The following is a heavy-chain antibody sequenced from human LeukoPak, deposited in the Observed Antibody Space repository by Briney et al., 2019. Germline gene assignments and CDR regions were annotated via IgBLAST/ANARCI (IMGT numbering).Heavy chain of an antibody. J-gene: IGHJ6*04. CDR1: GGSISTYY. V-gene: IGHV4-4*09. CDR3: ARVGPLLGYCSGGSCYSRFVNPMDV. Sequence: SETLSLTCTVSGGSISTYYWSWIRRPPGKGLEWIAYIHASGPTNYNPSLKSRVTISVDTSKNQFSLKLSSVTAADTAVYYCARVGPLLGYCSGGSCYSRFVNPMDVWGKGTTVTVSS. D-gene: IGHD2-15*01. CDR2: IHASGPT.